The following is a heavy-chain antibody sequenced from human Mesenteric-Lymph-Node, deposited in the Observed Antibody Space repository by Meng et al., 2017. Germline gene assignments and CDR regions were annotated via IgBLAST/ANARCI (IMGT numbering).Heavy chain of an antibody. J-gene: IGHJ5*02. Sequence: GGSLRLSCAASGFTFSAYSMNWVRQAPGKGLEWVAVISSGGSYIFYADPVRGRFTISRDNAKNSLYLQIDSLRADDTAVYYCARDLGRHWFDPWGQGTLVTVSS. CDR1: GFTFSAYS. V-gene: IGHV3-21*01. D-gene: IGHD6-25*01. CDR3: ARDLGRHWFDP. CDR2: ISSGGSYI.